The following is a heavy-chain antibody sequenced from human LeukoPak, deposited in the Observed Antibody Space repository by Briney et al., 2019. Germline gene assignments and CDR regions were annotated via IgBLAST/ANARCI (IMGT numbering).Heavy chain of an antibody. CDR3: ARDRLDGTYFDY. V-gene: IGHV3-33*08. J-gene: IGHJ4*02. D-gene: IGHD5-12*01. CDR1: GFTFSSYG. Sequence: PGGSLRLSCSASGFTFSSYGMHWVRKAPGKGLEWVAVIWYDGSNKYYADSVKGRFTISRDNSKNTLYLQMNSLRAEDTAVYYCARDRLDGTYFDYWGQGTLVTVSS. CDR2: IWYDGSNK.